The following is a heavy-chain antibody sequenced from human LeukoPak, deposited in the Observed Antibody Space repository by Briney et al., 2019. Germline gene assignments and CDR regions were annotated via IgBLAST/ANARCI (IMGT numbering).Heavy chain of an antibody. CDR1: RGSVSSGGYY. V-gene: IGHV4-61*08. J-gene: IGHJ4*02. CDR2: IYYSGNT. Sequence: SETLSLTCTVSRGSVSSGGYYWSWIRQPPGKGLEWIGFIYYSGNTNYNPSLQSRVNISVDTSKNQFFLGLTSVTAADTAVYYCARVGAVSGSIIDYWGQGTLVTVSS. D-gene: IGHD3-16*01. CDR3: ARVGAVSGSIIDY.